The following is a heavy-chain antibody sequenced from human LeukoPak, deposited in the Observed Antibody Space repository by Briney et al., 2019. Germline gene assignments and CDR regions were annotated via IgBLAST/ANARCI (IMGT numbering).Heavy chain of an antibody. CDR2: TYYRSKWYN. V-gene: IGHV6-1*01. CDR3: ARDRYYYDSSGYYYQRDWYFDY. Sequence: SRTLSLTCAISGDSVSSNSAAWNWIRQSPSRGLEWLGRTYYRSKWYNDYAVSVKSRITINPDTSKNQFSLQLNSVTPEDTAVYYCARDRYYYDSSGYYYQRDWYFDYWGQGTLVTVSS. J-gene: IGHJ4*02. D-gene: IGHD3-22*01. CDR1: GDSVSSNSAA.